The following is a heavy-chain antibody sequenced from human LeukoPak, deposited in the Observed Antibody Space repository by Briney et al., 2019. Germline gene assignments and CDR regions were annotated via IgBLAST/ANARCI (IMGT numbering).Heavy chain of an antibody. J-gene: IGHJ4*02. CDR1: GFTFSSYG. CDR3: AREDGEAYFDY. Sequence: GRSLRLSCAASGFTFSSYGMHWVRQAPGRGLEWVAVIWYDGSNKYYADSVKGRFTISRDNSKNTLYLQMNSLRAEDTAVYYCAREDGEAYFDYWGQGTLVTVSS. V-gene: IGHV3-33*01. CDR2: IWYDGSNK.